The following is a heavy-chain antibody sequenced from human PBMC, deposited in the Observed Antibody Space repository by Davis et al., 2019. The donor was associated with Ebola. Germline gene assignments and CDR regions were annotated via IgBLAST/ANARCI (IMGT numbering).Heavy chain of an antibody. V-gene: IGHV3-7*01. CDR1: GFTFSSYS. CDR3: AREMTTVTTGWFDP. Sequence: PGGSLRLSCAASGFTFSSYSMNWVRQAPGKGLEWVANIKQDGSEKYYVDSVKGRFTISRDNAKNSLYLQMNSLRAEDTAVYYCAREMTTVTTGWFDPWGQGTLVTVSS. D-gene: IGHD4-17*01. J-gene: IGHJ5*02. CDR2: IKQDGSEK.